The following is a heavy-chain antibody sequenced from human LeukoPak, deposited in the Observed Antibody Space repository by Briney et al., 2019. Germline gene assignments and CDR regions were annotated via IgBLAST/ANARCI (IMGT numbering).Heavy chain of an antibody. CDR3: AKAGDYYYDSSGYLFDY. CDR1: GFTFSSYA. D-gene: IGHD3-22*01. Sequence: GGSLRLSCAASGFTFSSYAMSWVRQAPGKGLEWVSAISGSGGSTYYADSVKGRFTISRDNSKNTLYLQMNSLRAEDTAVYYCAKAGDYYYDSSGYLFDYWGQGTLVTVSS. CDR2: ISGSGGST. J-gene: IGHJ4*02. V-gene: IGHV3-23*01.